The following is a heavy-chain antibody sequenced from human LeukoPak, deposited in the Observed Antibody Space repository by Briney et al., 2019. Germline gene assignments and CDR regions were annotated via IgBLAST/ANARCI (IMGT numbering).Heavy chain of an antibody. J-gene: IGHJ3*02. V-gene: IGHV1-46*01. CDR3: GANSGSSSGAFDI. Sequence: ASVKVSCKASGYTFTSYYMHWVRQAPGQGLEWMGILNPSGGSTSYAQKFQGRVTMTRDTSTSTVYMELSSLRSEDTAVYYCGANSGSSSGAFDIWGQGTMVTVSS. CDR2: LNPSGGST. D-gene: IGHD1-26*01. CDR1: GYTFTSYY.